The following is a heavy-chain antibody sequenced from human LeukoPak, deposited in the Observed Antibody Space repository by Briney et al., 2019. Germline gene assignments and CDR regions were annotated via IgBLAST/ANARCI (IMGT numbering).Heavy chain of an antibody. CDR2: IDWNGGST. CDR1: GFTFDDYG. J-gene: IGHJ4*02. D-gene: IGHD2-8*01. V-gene: IGHV3-20*04. CDR3: AREYCTNGVCYQAAFDY. Sequence: GGSLRLSCAASGFTFDDYGMSWVRQAPGKGLEWVSGIDWNGGSTGYADSVKGRFTISRDNAKNSLYLQMNSLRAEDTALYYCAREYCTNGVCYQAAFDYWGQGALVTASS.